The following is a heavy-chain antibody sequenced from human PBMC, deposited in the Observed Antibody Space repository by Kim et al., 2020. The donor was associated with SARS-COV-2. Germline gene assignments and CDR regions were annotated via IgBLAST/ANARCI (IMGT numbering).Heavy chain of an antibody. CDR3: ARGRYSGRRQTGGYYYYGMDV. CDR1: GGSFSGYY. D-gene: IGHD5-12*01. Sequence: SETLSLTCAVYGGSFSGYYWSWIRQPPGKGLEWIGEINHSGSTNYNPSLKSRVTISVDTSKNQFSLKLSSVTAADTAVYYCARGRYSGRRQTGGYYYYGMDVWGQGTTVTVSS. CDR2: INHSGST. V-gene: IGHV4-34*01. J-gene: IGHJ6*02.